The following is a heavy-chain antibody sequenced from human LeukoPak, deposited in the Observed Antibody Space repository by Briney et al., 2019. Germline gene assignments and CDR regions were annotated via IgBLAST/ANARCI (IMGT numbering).Heavy chain of an antibody. Sequence: GGSLRLSCAASGFTFSSYAMSWVRQAPGKGLEWVAVIWYDGSKKYYADSVKGRFTISRDDSKNTLYLQMNSLRAEDTAIYYCARDPGTLATYFDYWGPGTLVTVSP. D-gene: IGHD6-13*01. CDR1: GFTFSSYA. CDR3: ARDPGTLATYFDY. J-gene: IGHJ4*02. V-gene: IGHV3-33*08. CDR2: IWYDGSKK.